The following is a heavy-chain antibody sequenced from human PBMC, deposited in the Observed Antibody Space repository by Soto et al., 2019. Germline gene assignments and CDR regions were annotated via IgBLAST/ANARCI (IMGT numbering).Heavy chain of an antibody. CDR2: ISGSGGST. CDR1: GFTFSSYV. J-gene: IGHJ4*02. D-gene: IGHD2-15*01. Sequence: GGSLRLSCASSGFTFSSYVMSGGRQAPGRGLEWVSAISGSGGSTYYADSVERRVRICGARSKTALYVRMSSLRGEETGGLEWMGIVNPSGGSTSYAQKFQGRVTMTRDTSTSTVYMELSSLRSEDTAVYYCASHGPFDYDPRTRPLDYWGQGTLVT. CDR3: MGIVNPSGGSTSYAQKFQGRVTMTRDTSTSTVYMELSSLRSEDTAVYYCASHGPFDYDPRTRPLDY. V-gene: IGHV3-23*01.